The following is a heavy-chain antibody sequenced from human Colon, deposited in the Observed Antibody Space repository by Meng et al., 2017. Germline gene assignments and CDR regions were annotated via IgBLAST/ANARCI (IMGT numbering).Heavy chain of an antibody. CDR2: ISNNGGST. Sequence: EVQLLESGGGLVQPGGSLRLSCAASGFTFSSYWMHWVRQAPGKGLEYVSGISNNGGSTYYAKSVKGRFTISRDNSKNTLYLQMGSLRAEDTAVYYCARNGIVAAVFNWFDSWGQGTLVTVSS. CDR3: ARNGIVAAVFNWFDS. V-gene: IGHV3-64*01. J-gene: IGHJ5*01. CDR1: GFTFSSYW. D-gene: IGHD6-13*01.